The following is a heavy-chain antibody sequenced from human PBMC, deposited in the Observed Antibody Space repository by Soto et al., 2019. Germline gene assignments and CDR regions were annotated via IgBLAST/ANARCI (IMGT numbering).Heavy chain of an antibody. CDR2: INHSGST. D-gene: IGHD3-22*01. J-gene: IGHJ3*02. CDR1: GGSFSGYY. CDR3: ARDLYYDSSGYAGHAFDI. Sequence: KASETLSLTCAVYGGSFSGYYWSWIRQPPGKGLEWIGEINHSGSTNYNPSLKSRVTISVDTTKNQFSLKLSSVTAADTAVYYCARDLYYDSSGYAGHAFDIWGQGTMVTVSS. V-gene: IGHV4-34*01.